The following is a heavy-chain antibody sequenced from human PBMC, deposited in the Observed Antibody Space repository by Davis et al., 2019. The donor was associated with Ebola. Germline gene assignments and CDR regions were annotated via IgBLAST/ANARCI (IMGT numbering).Heavy chain of an antibody. V-gene: IGHV3-73*01. CDR3: ARHCSSTSCYTEGDY. J-gene: IGHJ4*02. CDR2: IRSKANNYAT. D-gene: IGHD2-2*01. CDR1: EFTFSGSA. Sequence: PGGSLRLSCAASEFTFSGSAMHWVRQASGKGLEWVGRIRSKANNYATAYAASVKGRFTISRDDSKNTSYLQMNSLKTEDTAVHYCARHCSSTSCYTEGDYWGQGTLVTVSS.